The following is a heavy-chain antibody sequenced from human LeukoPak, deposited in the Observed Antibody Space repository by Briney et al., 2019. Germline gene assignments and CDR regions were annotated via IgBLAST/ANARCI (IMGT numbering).Heavy chain of an antibody. V-gene: IGHV3-7*01. J-gene: IGHJ4*02. Sequence: GGSLRLSCAASGFTFSTYWMNWVRQPPGKGLEWVANINPAGDKDTHVDSVKGRFTISRDNPKNSLYLQMNSLRDEDTAMYYCAGWGGSSNYWGQGIVVTVSS. CDR3: AGWGGSSNY. CDR2: INPAGDKD. D-gene: IGHD3-10*01. CDR1: GFTFSTYW.